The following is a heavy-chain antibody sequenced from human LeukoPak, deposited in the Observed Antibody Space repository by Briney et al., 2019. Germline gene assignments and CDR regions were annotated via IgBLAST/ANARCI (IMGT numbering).Heavy chain of an antibody. V-gene: IGHV3-11*04. CDR2: ISGGGTTI. J-gene: IGHJ4*02. CDR1: GFLVRHNY. CDR3: ARLGTYGSGDH. Sequence: GGSLTLSCAASGFLVRHNYMSWVRQAPGKGLEWVSYISGGGTTIHYADSVKGRFTLSRDNAKNTLFLQMNSLRAEDTAVYYCARLGTYGSGDHWGQGTLVTVSS. D-gene: IGHD3-10*01.